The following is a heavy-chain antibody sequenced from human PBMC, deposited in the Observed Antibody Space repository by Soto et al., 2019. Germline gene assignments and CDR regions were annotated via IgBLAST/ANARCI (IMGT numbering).Heavy chain of an antibody. CDR1: GDSMTKYY. D-gene: IGHD1-26*01. Sequence: VQLQESGPGLVKPSETLSLTCTVSGDSMTKYYWSWIRQPAGKGLEWIGRIYTSGSTNYNPSLKSRVSMSIDTSNNHFSLNLKSVTAADTAVYYCARTVGAAYYFDFWGQGALVTVSS. J-gene: IGHJ4*02. CDR3: ARTVGAAYYFDF. CDR2: IYTSGST. V-gene: IGHV4-4*07.